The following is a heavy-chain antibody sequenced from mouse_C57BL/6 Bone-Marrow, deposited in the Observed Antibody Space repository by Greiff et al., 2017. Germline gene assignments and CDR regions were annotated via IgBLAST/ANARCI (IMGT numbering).Heavy chain of an antibody. D-gene: IGHD2-4*01. CDR3: TTYDYDY. CDR1: GFNIKDDY. V-gene: IGHV14-4*01. CDR2: IDPENGDT. Sequence: VQLQQSGAELVRPGASVKLSCTASGFNIKDDYMHWVKQRPEQGLEWIGWIDPENGDTEYASKFQGKATITADTSSNTAYLQLSSLTSEDTAVYYCTTYDYDYWGKGTTLTVSS. J-gene: IGHJ2*01.